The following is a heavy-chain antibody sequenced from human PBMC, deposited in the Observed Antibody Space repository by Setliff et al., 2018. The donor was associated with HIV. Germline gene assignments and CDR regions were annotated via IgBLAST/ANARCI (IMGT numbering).Heavy chain of an antibody. Sequence: PSETLSLTCTVSGPSINIHYWSWIRQSPGKAFEWIGYIYSTGSTNYNPSLQSRVTISMVASRNQFSLKVTSVTAADTAVYYCARRLQFLEFLHGVGGLDVWGQGTTVTVSS. CDR3: ARRLQFLEFLHGVGGLDV. CDR2: IYSTGST. J-gene: IGHJ6*02. D-gene: IGHD3-3*01. V-gene: IGHV4-59*11. CDR1: GPSINIHY.